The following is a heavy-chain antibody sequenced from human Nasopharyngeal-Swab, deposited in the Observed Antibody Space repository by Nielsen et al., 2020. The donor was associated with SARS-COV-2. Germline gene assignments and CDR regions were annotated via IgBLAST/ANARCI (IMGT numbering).Heavy chain of an antibody. Sequence: RLAPGKRVEWIFYISSSGSSIEYADAAKGGFTISRDNAKSSLYLEMKSLRVDDAAVYYCARGDYYEAGSRYDLWGQGTLVTVSS. J-gene: IGHJ5*02. CDR3: ARGDYYEAGSRYDL. CDR2: ISSSGSSI. D-gene: IGHD3-10*01. V-gene: IGHV3-48*03.